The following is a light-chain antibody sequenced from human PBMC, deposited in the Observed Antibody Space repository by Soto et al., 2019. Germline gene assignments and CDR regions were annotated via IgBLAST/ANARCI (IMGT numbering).Light chain of an antibody. CDR2: DVS. V-gene: IGLV2-14*01. CDR3: SSYPSSSTLV. CDR1: SSDVGGYNY. Sequence: QSVLTQPASVSGSPGQSITISCTGTSSDVGGYNYVSWYQQHPGKAPKLMIYDVSNRPSEVSNRFSGSKSGNTASLTISGLQAEVEADYYCSSYPSSSTLVFGGGTQLTVL. J-gene: IGLJ2*01.